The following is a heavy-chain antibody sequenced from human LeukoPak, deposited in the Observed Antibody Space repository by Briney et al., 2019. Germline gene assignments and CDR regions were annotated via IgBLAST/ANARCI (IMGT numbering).Heavy chain of an antibody. CDR2: ISGSGGNT. Sequence: GGSLRLSCAASGFTFSSYAMSWVRQAPGKGLEWVSAISGSGGNTYYADSVKGRFTISGDNSKNTLYLQMISLRAEDTAVYYCARSPQEIFDFWGQGTLVTVSS. CDR1: GFTFSSYA. J-gene: IGHJ4*02. CDR3: ARSPQEIFDF. V-gene: IGHV3-23*01.